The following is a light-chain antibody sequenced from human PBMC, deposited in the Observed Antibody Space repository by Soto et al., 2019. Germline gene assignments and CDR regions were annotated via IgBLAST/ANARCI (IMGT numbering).Light chain of an antibody. CDR2: DAS. Sequence: IVLTQSPAILSCSPGEKAALSFRASQSVSGSLGWYQQKPGQAPRLIIYDASVRATGIPARFSGSGSGTDFTLTISSLEPEDFAVYYCQEGTYWPAFGGGTKVDIK. CDR1: QSVSGS. V-gene: IGKV3-11*01. J-gene: IGKJ4*01. CDR3: QEGTYWPA.